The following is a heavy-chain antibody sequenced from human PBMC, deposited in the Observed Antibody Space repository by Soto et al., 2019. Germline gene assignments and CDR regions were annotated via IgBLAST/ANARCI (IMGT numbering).Heavy chain of an antibody. CDR3: XXXXSVYGDXXRYFDF. V-gene: IGHV4-39*01. D-gene: IGHD4-17*01. CDR2: IYYSGST. J-gene: IGHJ4*02. Sequence: QLQLQESGPGLVKPSETLSLTCTVSGGSISSSGYYWGWIRQPPGKGLEWIGTIYYSGSTYYNPSLKSRXTXSXXTXXXXXXXXXXXXXXXXXXXXXXXXXXSVYGDXXRYFDFWGQGTLVTVSS. CDR1: GGSISSSGYY.